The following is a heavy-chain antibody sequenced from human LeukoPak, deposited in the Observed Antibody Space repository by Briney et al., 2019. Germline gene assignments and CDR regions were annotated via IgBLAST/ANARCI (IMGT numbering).Heavy chain of an antibody. CDR2: ISYDGSNK. CDR3: AKGDFGGATAFDY. Sequence: GGSLRLSCAASGFTFSSYGMHWVRQAPGKGLKWVAVISYDGSNKYYADSVKGRFTISRDNSKNTLYLQMNSLRAEDTAVYYCAKGDFGGATAFDYWGQGTLVTVSS. J-gene: IGHJ4*02. D-gene: IGHD3-16*01. V-gene: IGHV3-30*18. CDR1: GFTFSSYG.